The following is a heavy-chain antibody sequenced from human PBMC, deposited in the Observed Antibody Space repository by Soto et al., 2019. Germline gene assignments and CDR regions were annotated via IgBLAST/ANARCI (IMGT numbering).Heavy chain of an antibody. V-gene: IGHV1-8*01. CDR2: MNPNSGNT. CDR3: AREKTSYGMDV. CDR1: GYTFTSYD. Sequence: QVQLVQSGAEVKKPGASVKVSCKASGYTFTSYDINWVRQATGQGLEWMGWMNPNSGNTGYAQKFQGRVTMTRNTSRSTAYMAPSSLGSEDTAGYYCAREKTSYGMDVWGHGTTVTVSS. J-gene: IGHJ6*02.